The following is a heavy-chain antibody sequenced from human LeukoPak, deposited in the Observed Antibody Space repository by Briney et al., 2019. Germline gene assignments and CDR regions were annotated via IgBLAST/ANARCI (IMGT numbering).Heavy chain of an antibody. CDR2: ISPHSGDT. D-gene: IGHD1-26*01. V-gene: IGHV1-2*02. Sequence: ASMKVSCKASGYTFTNYYIHWVRQAPGQGLEWMGWISPHSGDTNYAQKFQGRVTMTRDTSISTASIELSSVTSDDTAIYFCAGVDPVVGASHSYFDYWGQGTLVTVSS. CDR1: GYTFTNYY. J-gene: IGHJ4*02. CDR3: AGVDPVVGASHSYFDY.